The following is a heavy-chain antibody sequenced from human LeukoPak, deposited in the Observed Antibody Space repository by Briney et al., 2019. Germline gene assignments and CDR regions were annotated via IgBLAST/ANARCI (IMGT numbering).Heavy chain of an antibody. CDR1: GFTVSSNY. CDR2: IFSGGST. CDR3: ARDLKTSGWYGDFDY. Sequence: GALRLSCVASGFTVSSNYMSWVRQAPGKGLEWVSAIFSGGSTFYADSVTGRFTISRNNSKNTVYLEMNSLRAEDTAVYYCARDLKTSGWYGDFDYWGQGTLATVSS. D-gene: IGHD6-19*01. J-gene: IGHJ4*02. V-gene: IGHV3-53*01.